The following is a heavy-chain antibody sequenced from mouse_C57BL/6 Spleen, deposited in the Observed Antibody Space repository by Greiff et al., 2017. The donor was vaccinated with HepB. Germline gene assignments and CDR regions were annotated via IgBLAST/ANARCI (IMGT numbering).Heavy chain of an antibody. D-gene: IGHD2-5*01. Sequence: VQLQQSGPGLVKPSQSLSLTCSVTGYSITSGYYWNWIRQFPGNKLEWMGYISYDGSNNYNPSLKNRISITLDTSKNQFFLKLNSVTTEATATYYAASGSGYSISMDYWGQGTSVTVSS. CDR3: ASGSGYSISMDY. J-gene: IGHJ4*01. CDR2: ISYDGSN. V-gene: IGHV3-6*01. CDR1: GYSITSGYY.